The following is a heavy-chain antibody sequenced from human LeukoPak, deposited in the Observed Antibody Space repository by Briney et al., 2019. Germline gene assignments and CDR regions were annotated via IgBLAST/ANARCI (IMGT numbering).Heavy chain of an antibody. V-gene: IGHV4-30-2*01. Sequence: SETLSPTCAVSGGSISSGGYSRSWIRQPPGKGLEWIGYFYHSGGTYYNPSLKSRVTISVDRSKNQFSLKVSSVTAADTAVYYCARIEYGDYGAYYFDYWGQGTLVTVSS. CDR3: ARIEYGDYGAYYFDY. CDR2: FYHSGGT. D-gene: IGHD4-17*01. CDR1: GGSISSGGYS. J-gene: IGHJ4*02.